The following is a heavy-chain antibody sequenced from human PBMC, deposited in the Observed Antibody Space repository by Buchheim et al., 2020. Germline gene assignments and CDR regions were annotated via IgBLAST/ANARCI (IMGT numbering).Heavy chain of an antibody. CDR2: IWYDGSNK. CDR1: GFTFSSYG. Sequence: QVQLVESGGGVVQPGRSLRLSCAASGFTFSSYGMHWVRQAPGKGLEWVAVIWYDGSNKYYADSVKGRFTISRDNSKHTLYLKMNSLRAEDTAVYYCARDIYCSSTSCYWALDYWGQGTL. V-gene: IGHV3-33*01. J-gene: IGHJ4*02. D-gene: IGHD2-2*01. CDR3: ARDIYCSSTSCYWALDY.